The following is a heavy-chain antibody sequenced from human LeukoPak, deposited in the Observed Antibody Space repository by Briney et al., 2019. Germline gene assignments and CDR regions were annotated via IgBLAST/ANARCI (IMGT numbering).Heavy chain of an antibody. D-gene: IGHD3-10*01. CDR1: GFTFDDYA. Sequence: SLRLSCAASGFTFDDYAMHWVRQAPGKGLEWVSGISWNSGSIGYADSVKGRSTVTRDNAQSSLHLQMDSLRGEDTAVYYCLAGGGYWGQGTLVTVSS. CDR3: LAGGGY. CDR2: ISWNSGSI. V-gene: IGHV3-9*01. J-gene: IGHJ4*02.